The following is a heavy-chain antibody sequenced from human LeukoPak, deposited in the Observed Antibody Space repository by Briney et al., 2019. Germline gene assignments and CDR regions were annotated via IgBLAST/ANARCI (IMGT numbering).Heavy chain of an antibody. J-gene: IGHJ3*02. V-gene: IGHV3-21*04. D-gene: IGHD6-19*01. CDR1: GFTFSSYS. CDR3: ARGVAVAGTSDDAFDI. Sequence: GGSLRHSCAASGFTFSSYSMNWVRQAPGKGLEWVSSISSSSSYIYYADSVKGRFTISRDNAKNSLYLQMNGLRAEDTAVYYCARGVAVAGTSDDAFDIWGQGTMVTVSS. CDR2: ISSSSSYI.